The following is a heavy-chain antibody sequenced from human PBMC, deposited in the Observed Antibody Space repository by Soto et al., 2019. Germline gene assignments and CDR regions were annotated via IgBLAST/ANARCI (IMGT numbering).Heavy chain of an antibody. CDR2: IYYSGST. Sequence: QVQLQESGPGLVKPSETLSLTCTVSGGSISSYYWSWIRQPPGKGLEWIGYIYYSGSTNYNPSLKSRATISVDTSNNPSPLKLSSVPAAATAVYYCATRYGVYFDYWGQGTLVTVSS. D-gene: IGHD4-17*01. V-gene: IGHV4-59*08. CDR3: ATRYGVYFDY. CDR1: GGSISSYY. J-gene: IGHJ4*02.